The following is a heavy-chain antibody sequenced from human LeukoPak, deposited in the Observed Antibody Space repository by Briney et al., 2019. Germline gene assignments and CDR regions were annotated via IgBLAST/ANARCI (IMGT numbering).Heavy chain of an antibody. CDR3: AKARVSYYYDSSGPDY. Sequence: GGSLRLSCAASGFTFSSYAMSWVRQAPGKGLEWVSAISGSGGSTYYADSAKGRFTISRDNSKNTLYLQTNSLRAEDTAVYYCAKARVSYYYDSSGPDYWGQGTLVTVSS. CDR1: GFTFSSYA. V-gene: IGHV3-23*01. CDR2: ISGSGGST. J-gene: IGHJ4*02. D-gene: IGHD3-22*01.